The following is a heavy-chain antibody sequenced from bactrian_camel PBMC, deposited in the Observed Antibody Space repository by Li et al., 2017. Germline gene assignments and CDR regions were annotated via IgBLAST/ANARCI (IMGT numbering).Heavy chain of an antibody. V-gene: IGHV3S63*01. Sequence: HVQLVESGGGSVQAGGSLTLSCTASVGTIDDYDIHWYRQAKAAECELVSRISSDGTTAYPDSVKGRFTISQDKAKNTVYLQMDSLKPEDTAMYYCSGDCEYLGYGGRGASSCRATDEYDLSGQGTQVTVS. CDR3: SGDCEYLGYGGRGASSCRATDEYDL. CDR1: VGTIDDYD. CDR2: ISSDGTT. D-gene: IGHD6*01. J-gene: IGHJ4*01.